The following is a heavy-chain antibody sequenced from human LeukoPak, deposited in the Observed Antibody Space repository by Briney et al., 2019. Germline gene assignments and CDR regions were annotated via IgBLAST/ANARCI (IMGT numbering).Heavy chain of an antibody. J-gene: IGHJ4*02. CDR2: IYTRGDT. Sequence: SETLSLTCTVSGGSINTFYWSWIRQPGGKGLDWIGRIYTRGDTNYNPSLRSRVTISVDTSKNQFSLKLNSVTAADTAVYYCARTRYYYNSRSYGAPYYFDYWGQGTLVTVSS. CDR3: ARTRYYYNSRSYGAPYYFDY. CDR1: GGSINTFY. D-gene: IGHD3-10*01. V-gene: IGHV4-4*07.